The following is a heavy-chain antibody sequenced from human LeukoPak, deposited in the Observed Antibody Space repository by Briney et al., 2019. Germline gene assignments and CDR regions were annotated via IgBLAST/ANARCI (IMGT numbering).Heavy chain of an antibody. V-gene: IGHV3-30*02. Sequence: GGSLRLSCAASGFTFSTYGMHWVRQAPGKGLEWVAFIRYDGSDKYYADSVKGRFTISRDNSKNTLYLQMNSLRPEDTAVYYCAKVLSSPYYYYYMNVWGKGTTVTVSS. CDR2: IRYDGSDK. J-gene: IGHJ6*03. CDR1: GFTFSTYG. D-gene: IGHD6-13*01. CDR3: AKVLSSPYYYYYMNV.